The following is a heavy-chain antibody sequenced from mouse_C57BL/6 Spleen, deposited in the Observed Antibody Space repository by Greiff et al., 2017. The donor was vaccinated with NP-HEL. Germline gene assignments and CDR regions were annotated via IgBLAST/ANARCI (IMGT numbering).Heavy chain of an antibody. CDR1: GYAFSSSW. J-gene: IGHJ2*01. CDR2: IYPGDGDT. V-gene: IGHV1-82*01. Sequence: VQLQQSGPELVKPGASVKISCKASGYAFSSSWMNWVKQRPGKGLEWIGRIYPGDGDTNYNGKFKGKATLTADKSSSTAYMQLSSLTSEDSAVYFCAREAGTVVADYWGQGTTLTVSS. D-gene: IGHD1-1*01. CDR3: AREAGTVVADY.